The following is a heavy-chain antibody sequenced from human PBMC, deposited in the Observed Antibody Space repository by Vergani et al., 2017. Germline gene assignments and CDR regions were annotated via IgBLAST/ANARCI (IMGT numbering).Heavy chain of an antibody. CDR1: GGSFSDYY. V-gene: IGHV4-59*08. J-gene: IGHJ4*02. CDR3: ASGGVYYYDSSGYSFDY. D-gene: IGHD3-22*01. CDR2: IYYSGST. Sequence: QVQLQEWGAGLLKTSETLSLTCGVSGGSFSDYYWSWIRQPPGKGLEWIGYIYYSGSTNYNPSLKSRVTISVDTSKNQFSLKLSSVTAADTAVYYCASGGVYYYDSSGYSFDYWGQGTLVTVSS.